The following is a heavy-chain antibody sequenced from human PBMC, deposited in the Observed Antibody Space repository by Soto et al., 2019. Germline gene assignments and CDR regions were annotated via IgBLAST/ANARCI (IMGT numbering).Heavy chain of an antibody. CDR2: IYYSGST. D-gene: IGHD1-1*01. J-gene: IGHJ6*02. Sequence: QVQLQESGPGLVKPSETLSLTCTVSGGSISSYYWSWIRQPPGKGLEWIGYIYYSGSTNYNPSLKSRVTISVDTSKSQFSLELSSVTAADTAVYYCAREGTTVDSYYYYGMDVGGQGNTVTVSS. V-gene: IGHV4-59*01. CDR3: AREGTTVDSYYYYGMDV. CDR1: GGSISSYY.